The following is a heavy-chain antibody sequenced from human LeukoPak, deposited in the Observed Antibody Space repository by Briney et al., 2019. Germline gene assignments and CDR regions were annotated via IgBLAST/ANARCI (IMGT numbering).Heavy chain of an antibody. Sequence: ASVKVSCKASGYTFTSYGISWVRQAPGQGLEWMGWISAYNGNTNYAQKLQGRVTMTTDTSTSTAYMELRSLRSDDTAVYYCARDGVTTGGYHYYYGMDVWGQGTTVTVSS. J-gene: IGHJ6*02. D-gene: IGHD4-17*01. CDR3: ARDGVTTGGYHYYYGMDV. CDR1: GYTFTSYG. V-gene: IGHV1-18*01. CDR2: ISAYNGNT.